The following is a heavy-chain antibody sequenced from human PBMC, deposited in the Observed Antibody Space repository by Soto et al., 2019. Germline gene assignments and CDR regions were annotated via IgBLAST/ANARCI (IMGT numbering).Heavy chain of an antibody. D-gene: IGHD3-3*01. CDR3: ARDNTDFWSAYYYGMDV. CDR1: GGSISSYY. CDR2: IYTSGNM. Sequence: QVQLQESGPGLVKPSETLSLTCIVSGGSISSYYWSWIRQPAGKGLEWIGRIYTSGNMSYNPSLKSRVNMSLDTSKRQFSLKLTSVTAADTAVYYCARDNTDFWSAYYYGMDVWGQGTTVTVSS. V-gene: IGHV4-4*07. J-gene: IGHJ6*02.